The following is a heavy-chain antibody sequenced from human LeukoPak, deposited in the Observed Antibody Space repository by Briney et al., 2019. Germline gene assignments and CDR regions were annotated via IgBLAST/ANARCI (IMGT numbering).Heavy chain of an antibody. CDR3: AGVYYYYHGMDV. CDR2: INSDGSST. CDR1: GFTFSFSW. Sequence: GGSLRLSCAASGFTFSFSWMHWVRQAPGKGLVWVSRINSDGSSTSYADSVKGRFTISRDNAKNTLYLQMNSLRAEDTAVYYCAGVYYYYHGMDVWGQGTTVTVSS. V-gene: IGHV3-74*01. J-gene: IGHJ6*02.